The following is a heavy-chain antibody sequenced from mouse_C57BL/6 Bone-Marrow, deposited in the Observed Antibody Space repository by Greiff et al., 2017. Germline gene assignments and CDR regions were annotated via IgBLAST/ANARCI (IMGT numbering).Heavy chain of an antibody. V-gene: IGHV14-3*01. J-gene: IGHJ2*01. CDR2: IDPANGNT. CDR3: ARDSSGYESY. D-gene: IGHD3-2*02. Sequence: EVMLVESVAELVRPGASVTLSCTASGFNIQNTYMHWVKQRPEQGLEWIGRIDPANGNTKYAPKFQGKATITADTSSNTAYLQLSSLTSEDTAIYYCARDSSGYESYWGQGTTLTVSS. CDR1: GFNIQNTY.